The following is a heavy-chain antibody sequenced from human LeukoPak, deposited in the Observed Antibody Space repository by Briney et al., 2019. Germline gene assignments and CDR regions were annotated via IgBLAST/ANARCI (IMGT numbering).Heavy chain of an antibody. CDR1: GGSFNSYI. J-gene: IGHJ4*02. D-gene: IGHD3-22*01. CDR3: ASGGVVTNPWGQYQFDY. CDR2: IIPMLGTP. Sequence: ASVKVSCKASGGSFNSYIISWVRQAPGQGLEWMGRIIPMLGTPNYAQKFQGRITIIADKSTNTASMELSSLRFEDTAVYYCASGGVVTNPWGQYQFDYWGQGTLVTVSS. V-gene: IGHV1-69*08.